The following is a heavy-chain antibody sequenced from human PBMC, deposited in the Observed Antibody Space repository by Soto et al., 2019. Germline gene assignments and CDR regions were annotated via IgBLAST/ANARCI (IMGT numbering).Heavy chain of an antibody. CDR1: GGTFSSYA. CDR2: IIPIFGTA. CDR3: ASVYDDILTGYLPFDY. Sequence: GASVKVSCKASGGTFSSYAISWVRQAPGQGLEWMGGIIPIFGTANYAQKFQGRVTITADESTSTAYMELSSLRSEDTAVYYCASVYDDILTGYLPFDYWGQGTLVTVSS. J-gene: IGHJ4*02. V-gene: IGHV1-69*13. D-gene: IGHD3-9*01.